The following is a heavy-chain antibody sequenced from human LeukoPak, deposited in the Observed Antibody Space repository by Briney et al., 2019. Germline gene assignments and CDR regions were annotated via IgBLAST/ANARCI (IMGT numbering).Heavy chain of an antibody. CDR2: IYYSGST. CDR3: ARHNRWIAAAGTLDY. D-gene: IGHD6-13*01. J-gene: IGHJ4*02. V-gene: IGHV4-59*08. Sequence: SETLSLTCTVSGGSLSNYYWTWIRQPPGKGLEWIGYIYYSGSTNYNPSLKSRVTISVDTSKNQFSLKLSSVTAADTAVYYCARHNRWIAAAGTLDYWGQGTLVTVSS. CDR1: GGSLSNYY.